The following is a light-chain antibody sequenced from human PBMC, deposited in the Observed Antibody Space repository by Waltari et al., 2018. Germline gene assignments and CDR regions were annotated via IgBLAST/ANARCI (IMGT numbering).Light chain of an antibody. V-gene: IGLV2-14*01. CDR2: EVS. CDR1: SSDIGGYNY. Sequence: QSALTQPASVSGSPGQSITISCTGTSSDIGGYNYVSWYQHHPGKAPKLIIYEVSNRPSGVANPFSGSKSGNTASLTISGLQAEDEADYYCSSYTSNSRVFGAGTKLTVL. J-gene: IGLJ3*02. CDR3: SSYTSNSRV.